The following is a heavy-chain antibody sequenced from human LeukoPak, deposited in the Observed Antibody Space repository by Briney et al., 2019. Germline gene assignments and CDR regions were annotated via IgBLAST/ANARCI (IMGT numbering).Heavy chain of an antibody. V-gene: IGHV3-30*18. CDR1: GFTFSSYG. J-gene: IGHJ4*02. D-gene: IGHD5-24*01. CDR3: AKSGYNRFDY. CDR2: ISYDGSNK. Sequence: PGGSLRLSCVASGFTFSSYGMHWVRQAPGKGLEWVAVISYDGSNKYYADSVKGRFTISRDNSKNTLYLQMNSLRAEDTAVYYCAKSGYNRFDYWGQGTLVTVSS.